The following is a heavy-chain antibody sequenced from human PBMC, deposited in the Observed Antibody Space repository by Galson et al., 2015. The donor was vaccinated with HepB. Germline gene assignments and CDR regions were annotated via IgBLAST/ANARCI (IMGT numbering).Heavy chain of an antibody. CDR1: AFTFRSYA. D-gene: IGHD4-23*01. CDR3: ARSRDYGGNSCAFDI. Sequence: SLRLSCAASAFTFRSYAMSWVRQAPGKGLEWVSAISGSGGSTYYADSVKGRFTISRDNSKNTLYLQMNSLRAEDTAVYYCARSRDYGGNSCAFDIWGQGTMVTVSS. V-gene: IGHV3-23*01. CDR2: ISGSGGST. J-gene: IGHJ3*02.